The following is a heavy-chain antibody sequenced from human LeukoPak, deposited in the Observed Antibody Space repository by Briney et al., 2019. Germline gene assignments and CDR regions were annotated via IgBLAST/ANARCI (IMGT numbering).Heavy chain of an antibody. J-gene: IGHJ4*02. V-gene: IGHV1-8*01. Sequence: ASVKVSCRASGFTFTSYDINWVRQATGQGLEWVGWMNPNSGNSDHAQKFQGRVTMTRDTSISTAYLGLSRLSSDDTAVYYCARGGGWFEYYFDYWGQGTLVTVSS. D-gene: IGHD3-10*01. CDR3: ARGGGWFEYYFDY. CDR2: MNPNSGNS. CDR1: GFTFTSYD.